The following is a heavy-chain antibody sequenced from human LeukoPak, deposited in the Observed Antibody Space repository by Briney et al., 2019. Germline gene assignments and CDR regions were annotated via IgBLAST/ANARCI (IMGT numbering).Heavy chain of an antibody. CDR1: GDSISSSSYY. D-gene: IGHD3-10*01. CDR3: ATLAQGSYYNVDY. CDR2: IYYRGSP. J-gene: IGHJ4*02. Sequence: SETLSLSCTVSGDSISSSSYYWDWIPQPPGKGLEWIGTIYYRGSPYYNPSLKSRVTISVDTSKNQLSLRLNSVTAADTAVYYCATLAQGSYYNVDYWGQGTLVTVSS. V-gene: IGHV4-39*01.